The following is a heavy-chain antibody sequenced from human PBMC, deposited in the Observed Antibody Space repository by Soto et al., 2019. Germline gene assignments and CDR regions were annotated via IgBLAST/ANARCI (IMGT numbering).Heavy chain of an antibody. CDR3: ARDLVWRGRATVMSEAWFDP. J-gene: IGHJ5*02. V-gene: IGHV1-18*01. Sequence: QVQLVQSGAEVEKPGASVKVSCKASGYTFTIYGISWVRQAPGQGLEWMGWISGDNSKTNYAQNFQDRVTMTTDTSTSTAYMELRSLRSDDTAVYYCARDLVWRGRATVMSEAWFDPWGQGTLVTVSS. CDR1: GYTFTIYG. D-gene: IGHD4-4*01. CDR2: ISGDNSKT.